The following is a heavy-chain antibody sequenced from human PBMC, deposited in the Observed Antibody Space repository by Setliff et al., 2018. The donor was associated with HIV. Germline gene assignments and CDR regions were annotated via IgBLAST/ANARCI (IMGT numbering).Heavy chain of an antibody. CDR2: ISGSGGST. CDR3: ARVLYDDSWYFDL. Sequence: GGSLRLSCAPSGFTFSSYAMSWVRQAPGKGLEWVSAISGSGGSTYYADSVKGRFTISRDNSKNTLFLQMNSLSAEDTAVYYCARVLYDDSWYFDLWGRGTLVTVSS. CDR1: GFTFSSYA. V-gene: IGHV3-23*01. D-gene: IGHD4-17*01. J-gene: IGHJ2*01.